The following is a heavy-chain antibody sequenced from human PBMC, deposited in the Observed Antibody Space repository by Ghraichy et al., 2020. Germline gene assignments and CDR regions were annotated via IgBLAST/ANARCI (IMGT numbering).Heavy chain of an antibody. CDR3: ARARRGQQLVQDWYFTL. Sequence: GSLRLSCTVSGGSISSYYWSWIRQPPGKGLEWIGYIYYSGSTNYNPSLKSRVTISVDTSKNQFSLKLSSVTAADTAVYYCARARRGQQLVQDWYFTLWGRGPLVTVSS. CDR1: GGSISSYY. V-gene: IGHV4-59*01. D-gene: IGHD6-13*01. CDR2: IYYSGST. J-gene: IGHJ2*01.